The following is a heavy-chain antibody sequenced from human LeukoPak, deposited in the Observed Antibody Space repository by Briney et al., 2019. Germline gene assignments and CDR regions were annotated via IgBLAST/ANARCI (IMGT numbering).Heavy chain of an antibody. Sequence: SETLSLTCTVPGGSISSYYWSWIRQPPGKGLEWIGYIYYSGSTNYNPSLKSRVTISVDTSKNQFSLKLSSVTAADTAVYYCARYPPYYYDSWGQGTLVTVSS. CDR2: IYYSGST. V-gene: IGHV4-59*01. J-gene: IGHJ4*02. D-gene: IGHD3-22*01. CDR3: ARYPPYYYDS. CDR1: GGSISSYY.